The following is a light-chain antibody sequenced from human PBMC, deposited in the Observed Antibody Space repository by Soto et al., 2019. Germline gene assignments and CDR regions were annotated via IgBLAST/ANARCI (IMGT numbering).Light chain of an antibody. J-gene: IGLJ1*01. CDR3: SSYAGNKNV. CDR2: EVS. CDR1: SSDVGGYNY. V-gene: IGLV2-8*01. Sequence: QSALTQPPSASGSPGQSVTISCTGTSSDVGGYNYVSWYQQHPGKAPKLMIYEVSKRPSGVPDRFSGSKSGNTASPTVSGLQAEDEADYYCSSYAGNKNVFGTGTKVTVL.